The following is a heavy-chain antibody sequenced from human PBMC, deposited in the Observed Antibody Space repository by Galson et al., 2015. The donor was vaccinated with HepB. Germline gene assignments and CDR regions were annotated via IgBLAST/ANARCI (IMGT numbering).Heavy chain of an antibody. CDR3: ARAVAGFTAFDF. J-gene: IGHJ5*01. D-gene: IGHD6-19*01. CDR1: GFTFSSYT. V-gene: IGHV3-21*06. CDR2: INGAGNSK. Sequence: SLRLSCAASGFTFSSYTMNWVRQAPGKGLEWVASINGAGNSKYYADSVKGRFTISRDNANNSPYLQMNSLRVEDTAVYFCARAVAGFTAFDFWGQGTLVTVSS.